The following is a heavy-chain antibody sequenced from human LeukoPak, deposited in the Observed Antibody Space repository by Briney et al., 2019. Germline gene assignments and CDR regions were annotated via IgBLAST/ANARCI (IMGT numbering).Heavy chain of an antibody. J-gene: IGHJ4*02. CDR2: INPNSGGT. CDR1: GYTFTGYY. D-gene: IGHD2-2*01. CDR3: ARDYCSSTSCLFDY. Sequence: ASVKVSCKASGYTFTGYYMHWVRQAPGQGLEWMGWINPNSGGTNYAQKFQGWVTMTRDTSISTAYMELSRLRSDDTTVYYCARDYCSSTSCLFDYWGQGTLVTVSS. V-gene: IGHV1-2*04.